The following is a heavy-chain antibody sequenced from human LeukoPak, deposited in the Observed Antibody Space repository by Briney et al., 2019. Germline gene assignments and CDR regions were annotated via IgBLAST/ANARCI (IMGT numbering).Heavy chain of an antibody. CDR1: NFPLNKQG. J-gene: IGHJ5*02. D-gene: IGHD6-13*01. CDR3: AREFGYSSSWPGWFDP. V-gene: IGHV3-33*01. CDR2: IWYDGSNK. Sequence: GGSVTLSCAASNFPLNKQGMQWAQQAPGKGLEWVAVIWYDGSNKYYADSVKGRFTISRDNSKNTLYLQMNSLRAEDTAVYYCAREFGYSSSWPGWFDPWGQGTLVTVSS.